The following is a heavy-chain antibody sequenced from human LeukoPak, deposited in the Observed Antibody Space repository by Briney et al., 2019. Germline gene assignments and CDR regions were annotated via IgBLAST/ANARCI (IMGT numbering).Heavy chain of an antibody. CDR2: IYSGGST. Sequence: GGSLRLSCAASGFTVSSNYMSWVRQAPGKGLEWVSVIYSGGSTYYADSVKGRFTISRDNSKNTLYLQMNSLRAEDTAVYYCARDKGYYYDSSGYYPYYFDYWGQGTLVTVSS. CDR1: GFTVSSNY. CDR3: ARDKGYYYDSSGYYPYYFDY. D-gene: IGHD3-22*01. J-gene: IGHJ4*02. V-gene: IGHV3-53*01.